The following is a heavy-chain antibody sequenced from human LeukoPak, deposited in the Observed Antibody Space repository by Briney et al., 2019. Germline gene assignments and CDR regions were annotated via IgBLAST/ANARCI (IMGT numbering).Heavy chain of an antibody. CDR2: ISYDGSNK. J-gene: IGHJ3*02. CDR1: GFTFSSYG. V-gene: IGHV3-30*03. Sequence: GRSLRLSCAASGFTFSSYGMHWVRQAPGKGLEWVAVISYDGSNKYYPASVKGRFTISRDNSKNTLYLQMNSLRAEDTAVYYCAVVVITPGRAFDIWGQGTMVTVSS. D-gene: IGHD3-22*01. CDR3: AVVVITPGRAFDI.